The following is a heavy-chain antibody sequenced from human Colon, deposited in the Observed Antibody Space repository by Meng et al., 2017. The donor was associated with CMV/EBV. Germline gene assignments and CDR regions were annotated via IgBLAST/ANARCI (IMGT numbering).Heavy chain of an antibody. CDR3: ARESIAMVRGYGMDV. CDR1: GFTFSDYY. J-gene: IGHJ6*02. V-gene: IGHV3-11*01. D-gene: IGHD3-10*01. CDR2: MSTRGLSI. Sequence: GGSLRLSCAASGFTFSDYYMTWIRQAPGKGLEWVASMSTRGLSINYADSVKGRFTISRDNAKNSLYLQMNSLRADDTAVYYCARESIAMVRGYGMDVWGQGTTVTVSS.